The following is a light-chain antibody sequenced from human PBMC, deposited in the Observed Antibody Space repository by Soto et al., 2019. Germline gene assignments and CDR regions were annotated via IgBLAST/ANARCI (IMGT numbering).Light chain of an antibody. Sequence: EIVLTQSPATLSLSPGERATLSCRASQSVTSSYLAWYHQKPGQAPRLLIYGASSRATGIPDRFSGSGSGTDFTLTISRLEPEDFAVYYCQQRRGTFGQGTKLEIK. V-gene: IGKV3D-20*02. CDR2: GAS. J-gene: IGKJ2*02. CDR1: QSVTSSY. CDR3: QQRRGT.